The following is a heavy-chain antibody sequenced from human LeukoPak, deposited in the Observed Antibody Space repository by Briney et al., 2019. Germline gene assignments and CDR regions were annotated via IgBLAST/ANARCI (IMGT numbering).Heavy chain of an antibody. CDR1: GYTFTSDA. D-gene: IGHD4-23*01. CDR2: LNAGNGNT. Sequence: ASVKVSCKASGYTFTSDAMHWVRQAPGQRLEWMGWLNAGNGNTKYSQKFQGRVTITAVESMSTAYMELSSLRSEDTAVYYCARGWLAETTVVTPYNYWGQGTLVTVSS. CDR3: ARGWLAETTVVTPYNY. J-gene: IGHJ4*02. V-gene: IGHV1-3*01.